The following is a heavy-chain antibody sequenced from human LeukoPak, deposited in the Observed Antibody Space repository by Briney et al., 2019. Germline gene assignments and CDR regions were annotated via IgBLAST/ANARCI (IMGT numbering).Heavy chain of an antibody. D-gene: IGHD2-15*01. J-gene: IGHJ4*02. CDR1: GGSISSSSYY. CDR2: IYYGGST. CDR3: ARLTPGYLDY. Sequence: SETLSLTCTVSGGSISSSSYYWGWIRQPPGKGLEWIGSIYYGGSTYYNPSLKSRVTISVDTSKNQFSLKLSSVTAADTAVYYCARLTPGYLDYWGQGTLVTVSS. V-gene: IGHV4-39*01.